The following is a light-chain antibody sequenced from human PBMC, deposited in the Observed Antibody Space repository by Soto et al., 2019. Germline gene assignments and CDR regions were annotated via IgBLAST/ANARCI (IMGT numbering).Light chain of an antibody. V-gene: IGLV2-14*01. CDR1: GSDVGGYNY. CDR3: GTWDSSLSAYV. Sequence: QSALTQPASVSGSPGQSIAISCTGSGSDVGGYNYVSWYQQHPGKAPKLIIYGVSHRPSGVSTRFSASRSAYTASLTISGLQAEDEADYYCGTWDSSLSAYVFGTGTKLTVL. CDR2: GVS. J-gene: IGLJ1*01.